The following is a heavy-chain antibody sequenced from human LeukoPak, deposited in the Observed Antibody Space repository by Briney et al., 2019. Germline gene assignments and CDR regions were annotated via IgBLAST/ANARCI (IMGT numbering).Heavy chain of an antibody. Sequence: GGSLRLSCAASGFTFSSYWMSWVRQAPGKGLEWVSLISWDGGSTYYADSVKGRFTISRDNSKNSLYLQMNSLRTEDTALYYCAKGDDMVRGPFDYWGQGTLVTVSS. V-gene: IGHV3-43*01. CDR3: AKGDDMVRGPFDY. CDR2: ISWDGGST. J-gene: IGHJ4*02. D-gene: IGHD3-10*01. CDR1: GFTFSSYW.